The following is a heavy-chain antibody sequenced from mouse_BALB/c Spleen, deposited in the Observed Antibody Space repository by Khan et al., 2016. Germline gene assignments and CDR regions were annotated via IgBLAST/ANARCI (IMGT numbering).Heavy chain of an antibody. CDR1: GFTFSSFG. V-gene: IGHV5-17*02. CDR3: ATKAARNSYAMDY. J-gene: IGHJ4*01. Sequence: EVELVESGGGLVQPGGSRKLSCAASGFTFSSFGMHWVRQAPEKGLEWVAYISSSSSNIYYADTVKGRVTKSRDNPKNTPYMEMTSQKSEDSAMYYCATKAARNSYAMDYWGQGPSVTVSS. CDR2: ISSSSSNI.